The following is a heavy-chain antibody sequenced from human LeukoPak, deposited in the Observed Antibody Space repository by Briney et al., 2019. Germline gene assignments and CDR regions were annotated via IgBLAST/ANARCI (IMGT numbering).Heavy chain of an antibody. CDR1: GGSISSYY. Sequence: SETLSLTCTVSGGSISSYYWSWLRQPPGKGLEWIGYIYYSGSTNYNPSLKSRVTISVDTSKNQFSLKLSSVTAADTAVYYCASLGYFDYWGQGTLVTVSS. D-gene: IGHD3-16*01. V-gene: IGHV4-59*01. CDR3: ASLGYFDY. J-gene: IGHJ4*02. CDR2: IYYSGST.